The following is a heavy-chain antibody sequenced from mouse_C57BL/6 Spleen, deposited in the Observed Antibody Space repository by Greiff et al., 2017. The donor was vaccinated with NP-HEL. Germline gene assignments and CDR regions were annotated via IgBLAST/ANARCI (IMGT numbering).Heavy chain of an antibody. D-gene: IGHD2-4*01. V-gene: IGHV1-55*01. CDR2: IYPGSGST. Sequence: QVQLKQPGAELVKPGASVKMSCKASGYTFTSYWITWVKQRPGQGLEWIGDIYPGSGSTNYNEKFKSKATLPVDTPSSTAYIQLSSLTSEDSAVYYCARGDYPYWGQGTTLTVSS. CDR1: GYTFTSYW. CDR3: ARGDYPY. J-gene: IGHJ2*01.